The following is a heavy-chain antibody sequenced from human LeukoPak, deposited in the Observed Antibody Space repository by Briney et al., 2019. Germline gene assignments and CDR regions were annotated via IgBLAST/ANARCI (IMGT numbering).Heavy chain of an antibody. D-gene: IGHD3-10*01. CDR2: INPSGGST. V-gene: IGHV1-46*04. J-gene: IGHJ6*02. CDR3: ARGSSLWFGELFGMDV. Sequence: GASVTVSCKASGYIFTSHFMHWVRQAPGRGLEWMGIINPSGGSTDYAQKLQDRVTMTRDTSTSTVYMELSSLRSEDTAVYYCARGSSLWFGELFGMDVWGQGTTVTVSS. CDR1: GYIFTSHF.